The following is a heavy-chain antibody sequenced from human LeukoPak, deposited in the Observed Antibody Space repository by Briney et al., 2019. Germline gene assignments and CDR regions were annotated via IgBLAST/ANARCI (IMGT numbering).Heavy chain of an antibody. CDR3: ARATQRGYYDILTGYYSGFDY. V-gene: IGHV1-69*01. CDR1: GGTFSSYA. J-gene: IGHJ4*02. CDR2: IIPIFGTA. Sequence: PQASVKVSCKASGGTFSSYAISWVRKAPGQGLEWMGGIIPIFGTANYAQKFQSRVTITADESTSTAYMELSSLRSEDTAVYYCARATQRGYYDILTGYYSGFDYWGQGTLVTVSS. D-gene: IGHD3-9*01.